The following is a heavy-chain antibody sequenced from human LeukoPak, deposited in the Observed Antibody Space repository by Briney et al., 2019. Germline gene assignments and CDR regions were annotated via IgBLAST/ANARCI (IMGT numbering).Heavy chain of an antibody. CDR2: IDYSGST. J-gene: IGHJ2*01. CDR3: ARHPPPEWYFDL. CDR1: GGSIRSSSYY. Sequence: SETLSLTCTVSGGSIRSSSYYWGWIRQPPGKGLEWIGSIDYSGSTYYSPSLKSRVTISVDTSKNQFSLKLRSVTAADTAVYYCARHPPPEWYFDLWGRGTLVTVSS. V-gene: IGHV4-39*01.